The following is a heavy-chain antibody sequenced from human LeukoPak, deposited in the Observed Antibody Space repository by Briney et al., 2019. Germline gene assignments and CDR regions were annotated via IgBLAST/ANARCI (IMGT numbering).Heavy chain of an antibody. D-gene: IGHD1-14*01. CDR2: ISSNGGST. CDR1: GFTFSSYA. J-gene: IGHJ6*03. Sequence: PGGPLRLSCAASGFTFSSYAMHWVRQAPGKGLEYVSAISSNGGSTYYANSVKGRFTISRDNSKNTLYLQMGSLRAEDMAVYYCARDGYDRDYHYMDVWGKGTTVTISS. CDR3: ARDGYDRDYHYMDV. V-gene: IGHV3-64*01.